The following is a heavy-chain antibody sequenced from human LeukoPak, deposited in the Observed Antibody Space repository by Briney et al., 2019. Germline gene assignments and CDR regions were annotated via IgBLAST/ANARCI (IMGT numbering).Heavy chain of an antibody. J-gene: IGHJ4*02. CDR2: IKEDGSEK. CDR3: VRDRGYSTFDY. Sequence: PGGSLRLSCAAAGFTFNTYWMSWVRQAPGKGLEWVANIKEDGSEKNYVDSVKGRTTISRDDAKNSLYLQMSSLRAEDTAVYYCVRDRGYSTFDYWGQGTLVTVSS. V-gene: IGHV3-7*01. D-gene: IGHD3-22*01. CDR1: GFTFNTYW.